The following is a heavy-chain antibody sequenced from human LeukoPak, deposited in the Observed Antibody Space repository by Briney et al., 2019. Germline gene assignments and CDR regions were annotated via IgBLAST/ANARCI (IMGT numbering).Heavy chain of an antibody. V-gene: IGHV3-30-3*01. CDR2: ISYDGSNK. CDR1: GFTFSSYA. D-gene: IGHD5-18*01. CDR3: ARDGSGYSYGPNWFDP. Sequence: GRSLRLSCAASGFTFSSYAMHWVRQAPGKGLEWVAVISYDGSNKYYADSVKGRFTISRDNSKNTPYLQMNSLRAEDTAVYYCARDGSGYSYGPNWFDPWGQGTLVTASS. J-gene: IGHJ5*02.